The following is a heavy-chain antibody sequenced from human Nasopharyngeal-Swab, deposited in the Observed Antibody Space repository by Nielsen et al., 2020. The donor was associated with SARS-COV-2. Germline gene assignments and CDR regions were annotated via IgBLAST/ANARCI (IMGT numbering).Heavy chain of an antibody. CDR3: ARFPREQWHYGMDV. D-gene: IGHD6-19*01. CDR1: GYTFTSYY. V-gene: IGHV1-2*02. Sequence: ASVKVSCKASGYTFTSYYMHWVRQAPGQGLEWMGWINPNSGGTNYAQKFQGRVTMTRDTSISTAYMELSRLRSDDTAVYYCARFPREQWHYGMDVWGQGTTVTVSS. J-gene: IGHJ6*02. CDR2: INPNSGGT.